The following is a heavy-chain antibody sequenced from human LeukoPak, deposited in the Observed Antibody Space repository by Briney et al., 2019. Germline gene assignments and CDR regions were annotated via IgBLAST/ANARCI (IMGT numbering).Heavy chain of an antibody. CDR2: IYYSGST. CDR3: ARDAPAAKGNDY. J-gene: IGHJ4*02. V-gene: IGHV4-39*07. Sequence: SETLSLTCTVSGGSISSSSYYWGWIRQPPGKGLEWIGSIYYSGSTYYNPSLKSRVTISVDTSKNQFSLKLSSVTAADTAVYYCARDAPAAKGNDYWGQGTLVTVSS. CDR1: GGSISSSSYY. D-gene: IGHD6-25*01.